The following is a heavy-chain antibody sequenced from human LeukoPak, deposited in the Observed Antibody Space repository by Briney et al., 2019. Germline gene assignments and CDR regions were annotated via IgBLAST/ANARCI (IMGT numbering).Heavy chain of an antibody. CDR2: MNPNSGNT. D-gene: IGHD3-10*02. V-gene: IGHV1-8*01. CDR1: GYTFTSYD. CDR3: ARKYNVRGWYYYYYMDV. Sequence: GASVKVSCKASGYTFTSYDINWVRQATGQGLEWMGWMNPNSGNTGYAQKFQGRVTMTRNTSISTAYMELSSLRSEDTAVYYCARKYNVRGWYYYYYMDVWGKGTTVTVPS. J-gene: IGHJ6*03.